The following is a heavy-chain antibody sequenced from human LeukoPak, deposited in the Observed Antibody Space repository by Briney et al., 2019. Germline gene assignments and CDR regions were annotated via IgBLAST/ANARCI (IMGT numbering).Heavy chain of an antibody. CDR3: ARDNNWGSTHY. Sequence: GGSLRLSCAASGFTFNTYAMHWVRQAPGKGLEWVAVIAYDGNNKYYGDSERGRFTISRDNSKNTLFLQMNSLRADDTAVYYCARDNNWGSTHYWGQGVLVTVSS. CDR1: GFTFNTYA. V-gene: IGHV3-30-3*01. D-gene: IGHD7-27*01. J-gene: IGHJ4*02. CDR2: IAYDGNNK.